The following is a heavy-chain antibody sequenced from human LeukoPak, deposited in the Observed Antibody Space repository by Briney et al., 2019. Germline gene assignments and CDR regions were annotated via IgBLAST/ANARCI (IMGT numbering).Heavy chain of an antibody. CDR3: AKDQGVVGSYDY. CDR1: GFTFSSYW. Sequence: PGGSLRLSCAASGFTFSSYWMSWVRQAPGKGLEWVANIKQDGSDKYYVGSVKGRFTISRDNSKNTLYLQMNSLRGDDTAVYYCAKDQGVVGSYDYWGHGTLVTVSS. CDR2: IKQDGSDK. D-gene: IGHD3-10*01. V-gene: IGHV3-7*01. J-gene: IGHJ4*01.